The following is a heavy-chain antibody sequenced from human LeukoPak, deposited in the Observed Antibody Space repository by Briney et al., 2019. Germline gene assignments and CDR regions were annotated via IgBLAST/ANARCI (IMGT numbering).Heavy chain of an antibody. Sequence: PSETLSLTCAVSGYSISSGYYWGWIRQPPGKGLEWIGGIYHSGSTYYNPSHKSRVTISVDTSKNQFSLKLSSVTAADTAVYYYANQQLWFDYWGQGTLVTVSS. V-gene: IGHV4-38-2*01. D-gene: IGHD5-18*01. CDR1: GYSISSGYY. CDR3: ANQQLWFDY. CDR2: IYHSGST. J-gene: IGHJ4*02.